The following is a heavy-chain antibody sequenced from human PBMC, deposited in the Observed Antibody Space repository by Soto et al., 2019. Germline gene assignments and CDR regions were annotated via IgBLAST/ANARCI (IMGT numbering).Heavy chain of an antibody. CDR2: INHSGST. Sequence: SETLSLTCAVYGGSFSCYYWSWIRQPPGKGLEWIGEINHSGSTNYNPSLKSRVTISVDTSKNQFSLKLSSVTAADTAVYYCARGGGYSYFDYWGQGTLVTVSS. J-gene: IGHJ4*02. CDR3: ARGGGYSYFDY. V-gene: IGHV4-34*01. CDR1: GGSFSCYY. D-gene: IGHD5-18*01.